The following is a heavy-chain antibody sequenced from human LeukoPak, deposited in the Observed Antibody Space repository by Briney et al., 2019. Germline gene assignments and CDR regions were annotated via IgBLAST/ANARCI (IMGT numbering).Heavy chain of an antibody. Sequence: SETLSLTCTVSGGSISSYYWSWIRQPAGKGLEWIGRIYTSGSANYNPSLKSRVTMSVDTSKNQFSLKLSSVTAADTAVYYCARDRPYSSSWYWFNPWGQGTLVTDSS. D-gene: IGHD6-13*01. V-gene: IGHV4-4*07. CDR3: ARDRPYSSSWYWFNP. J-gene: IGHJ5*02. CDR2: IYTSGSA. CDR1: GGSISSYY.